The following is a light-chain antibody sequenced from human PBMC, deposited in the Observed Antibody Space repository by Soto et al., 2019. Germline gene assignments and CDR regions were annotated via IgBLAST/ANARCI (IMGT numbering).Light chain of an antibody. Sequence: QSALTQPASVSGSPGQSITISCTGTSSDVGSYNLVSWYQQHPGKAPKLMIYEVSKRPSGVSNRVSGSKSGNTASLTISGLQAEDEADYYCCSYAGSVVFGGGTQLTVL. CDR3: CSYAGSVV. CDR1: SSDVGSYNL. V-gene: IGLV2-23*02. J-gene: IGLJ2*01. CDR2: EVS.